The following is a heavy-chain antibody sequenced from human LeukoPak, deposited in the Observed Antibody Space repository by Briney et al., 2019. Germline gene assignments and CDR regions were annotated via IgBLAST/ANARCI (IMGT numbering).Heavy chain of an antibody. Sequence: GGSLRLSCAASGFTFSSYGMHWVRQAPGKGLEWVAVISYDGSNKYYADSVKGRFTISRDNSKNTLYLRMNSLRAEDTAVYYCAKDPAYCSSTSCYVGGYFDYWGQGTLVTVSS. V-gene: IGHV3-30*18. J-gene: IGHJ4*02. CDR3: AKDPAYCSSTSCYVGGYFDY. D-gene: IGHD2-2*01. CDR2: ISYDGSNK. CDR1: GFTFSSYG.